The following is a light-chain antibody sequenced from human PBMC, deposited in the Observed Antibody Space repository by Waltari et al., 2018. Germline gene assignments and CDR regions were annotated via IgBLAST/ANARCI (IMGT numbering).Light chain of an antibody. CDR1: GSDVGDFNS. CDR2: DVT. Sequence: QSALTQPRSVSGSPGQSVTISCAGTGSDVGDFNSVSWCQQHPGKAPKHVIFDVTKRHSGVPNRFSGSKSGTSASLTALGRQAEDEAVYDCCAYAGIWVFGGGTKLTVL. CDR3: CAYAGIWV. V-gene: IGLV2-11*01. J-gene: IGLJ3*02.